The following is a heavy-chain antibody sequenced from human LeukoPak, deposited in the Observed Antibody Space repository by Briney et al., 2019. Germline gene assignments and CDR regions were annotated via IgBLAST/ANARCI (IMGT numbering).Heavy chain of an antibody. D-gene: IGHD4-17*01. V-gene: IGHV3-74*01. J-gene: IGHJ4*02. Sequence: GGSLRLSCAASGFTFSSHWMHWAREAPGKGLVWVSRINGGERSTAYADSVKGRITIARENEKKTLYMQMNSMRADDTAVYYCVRARTTVPNLFDYWGQGTLVTVSS. CDR3: VRARTTVPNLFDY. CDR2: INGGERST. CDR1: GFTFSSHW.